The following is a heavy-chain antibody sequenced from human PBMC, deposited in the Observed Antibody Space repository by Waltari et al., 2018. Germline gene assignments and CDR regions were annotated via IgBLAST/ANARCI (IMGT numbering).Heavy chain of an antibody. J-gene: IGHJ5*02. Sequence: QVQLQQWGEGLLQSSETLSLPCAVYGESCSGSFCNCIRQSPGKGLKWIGELNHSGTTNYNPSLKRRVTISVYTSKNKFSLRLTSMTAANTAVYYCAVRSSWYEWFDPWGQGTLVTVSS. V-gene: IGHV4-34*01. CDR2: LNHSGTT. CDR3: AVRSSWYEWFDP. CDR1: GESCSGSF. D-gene: IGHD6-13*01.